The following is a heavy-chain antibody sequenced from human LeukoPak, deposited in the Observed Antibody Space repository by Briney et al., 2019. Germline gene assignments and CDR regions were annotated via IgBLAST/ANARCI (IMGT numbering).Heavy chain of an antibody. CDR1: GFTFSNAW. D-gene: IGHD3-22*01. J-gene: IGHJ6*03. CDR2: IKSKTEGGTT. CDR3: TALSNYYDSSGYYHYYYYMDV. Sequence: GGSLRLSCAASGFTFSNAWMSWVRQAPGKGREWVGRIKSKTEGGTTDYAAPVKGRFTILRDDSKNTLYLQMNSLKTEDTAVYYCTALSNYYDSSGYYHYYYYMDVWGKGTTVTVSS. V-gene: IGHV3-15*01.